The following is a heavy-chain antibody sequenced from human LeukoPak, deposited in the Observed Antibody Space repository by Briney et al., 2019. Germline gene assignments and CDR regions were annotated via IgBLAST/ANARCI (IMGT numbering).Heavy chain of an antibody. CDR1: GFTFSNYH. V-gene: IGHV3-21*01. CDR3: ARGQWSEDGFDI. D-gene: IGHD6-19*01. CDR2: ISSSSSYI. J-gene: IGHJ3*02. Sequence: GGSLRLSCVASGFTFSNYHMNWVRQAPGKGLEWVSSISSSSSYIYYADSVKGRFTISRDNAKKSLYLQMNSLRAEDTAVYYCARGQWSEDGFDIWGQGTMVTVSS.